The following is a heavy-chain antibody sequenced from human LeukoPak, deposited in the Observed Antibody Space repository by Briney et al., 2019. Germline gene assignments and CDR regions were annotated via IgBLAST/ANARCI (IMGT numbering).Heavy chain of an antibody. V-gene: IGHV3-21*01. Sequence: GRSLRLSCAASGFTFDDYAMSWVRQAPGKGLEWVSSISSSSSYIYYADSVKGRFTISRDNAKNSLYLQMNSLRAEDTAVYYCARGRNKWPDYFDYWGQGTLVTVSS. CDR2: ISSSSSYI. D-gene: IGHD2/OR15-2a*01. CDR3: ARGRNKWPDYFDY. J-gene: IGHJ4*02. CDR1: GFTFDDYA.